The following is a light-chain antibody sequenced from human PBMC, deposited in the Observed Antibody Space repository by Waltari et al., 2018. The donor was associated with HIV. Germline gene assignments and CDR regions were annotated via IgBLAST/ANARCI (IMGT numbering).Light chain of an antibody. Sequence: QSALTQPASVSGSPGQSITISCTGTSRDVGSYNLVSWYQQHPAKAPKLMTYEVSKRPSVVSDRFSSSQSANTASLTISGLQAEDEAEYYGCSYAGINTHVFGTGTTVTAL. CDR3: CSYAGINTHV. V-gene: IGLV2-23*02. CDR1: SRDVGSYNL. J-gene: IGLJ1*01. CDR2: EVS.